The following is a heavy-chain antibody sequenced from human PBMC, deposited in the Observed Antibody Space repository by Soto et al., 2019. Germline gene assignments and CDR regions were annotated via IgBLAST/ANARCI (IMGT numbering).Heavy chain of an antibody. D-gene: IGHD3-9*01. CDR2: ISGSGSNT. CDR1: GFTSSSYA. J-gene: IGHJ6*02. Sequence: GGSLSLSCAASGFTSSSYAMSWVRPAPGKGLEWVSAISGSGSNTYYADSVKGRFTISRDNSKNTLFLQMNSLRAEDTAVYYCAKALRYFDWLVRPWNAMDVWGQGTTVTVSS. V-gene: IGHV3-23*01. CDR3: AKALRYFDWLVRPWNAMDV.